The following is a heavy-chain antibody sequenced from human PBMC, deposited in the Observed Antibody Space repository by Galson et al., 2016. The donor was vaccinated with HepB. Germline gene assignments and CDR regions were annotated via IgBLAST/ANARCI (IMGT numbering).Heavy chain of an antibody. J-gene: IGHJ4*02. D-gene: IGHD6-19*01. Sequence: SLRLSCAASGFTFTNAWMNWVRPAPGKGLEWVGRIKSKIDGGTVDYAAPVKGRFTISGDDSKNTLYLQMTSLRTEDTAVYYCTTVLSTASMSGWYDWGFDSWGQGTLVSVSS. V-gene: IGHV3-15*07. CDR3: TTVLSTASMSGWYDWGFDS. CDR1: GFTFTNAW. CDR2: IKSKIDGGTV.